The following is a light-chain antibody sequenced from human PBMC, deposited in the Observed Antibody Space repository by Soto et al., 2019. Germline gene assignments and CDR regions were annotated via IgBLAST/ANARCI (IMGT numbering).Light chain of an antibody. Sequence: DIQLTQSPSLLSASVGDRVTITCRASQDISSYLAWYQQKPGRAPELLIHGAHSLHSGVPSRFSGSGSGTEFSLTISSLQPEDFATYYCQQPNSYPLSFGGGTKVDIK. J-gene: IGKJ4*01. V-gene: IGKV1-9*01. CDR3: QQPNSYPLS. CDR1: QDISSY. CDR2: GAH.